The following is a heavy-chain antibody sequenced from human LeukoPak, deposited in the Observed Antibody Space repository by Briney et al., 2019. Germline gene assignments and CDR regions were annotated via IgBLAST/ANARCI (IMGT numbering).Heavy chain of an antibody. CDR2: ISSSSSTI. CDR3: ARRYYYYYMDV. CDR1: GFTFSSYS. Sequence: EGSLRLSCAVSGFTFSSYSMNWVRQAPGEGLEWVSYISSSSSTIYYADSVKGRFTISRDNAENSLYLQMNSLRAEDTAVYYCARRYYYYYMDVWGKGTTVTVSS. J-gene: IGHJ6*03. V-gene: IGHV3-48*01.